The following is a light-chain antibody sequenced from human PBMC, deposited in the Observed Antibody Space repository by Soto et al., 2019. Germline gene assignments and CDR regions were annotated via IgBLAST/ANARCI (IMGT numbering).Light chain of an antibody. CDR3: QQRSNFIT. V-gene: IGKV3-11*01. Sequence: EIVLTQSPGTLSLSPGETATLSCRASQTVDSRYLAWYQQKPGQAPRLLIYDASNRATGIPARFSGSGSGTDFTLTISSLESEDFAVYYCQQRSNFITFGQGTRLEIK. J-gene: IGKJ5*01. CDR2: DAS. CDR1: QTVDSRY.